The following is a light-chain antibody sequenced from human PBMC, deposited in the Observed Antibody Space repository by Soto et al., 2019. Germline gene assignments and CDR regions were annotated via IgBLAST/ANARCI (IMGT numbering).Light chain of an antibody. J-gene: IGKJ1*01. V-gene: IGKV2D-30*01. Sequence: DAVMTQSPLSLPVILGQPASISCRSSQSLVYNDGNTYLNWFQQRPGHSPGRLVYEVSNWDSGVPDRFSGGGSGTDLTLKISRVEAEDLGGYYYNQGTHWLGTFGQGTKVEIK. CDR1: QSLVYNDGNTY. CDR2: EVS. CDR3: NQGTHWLGT.